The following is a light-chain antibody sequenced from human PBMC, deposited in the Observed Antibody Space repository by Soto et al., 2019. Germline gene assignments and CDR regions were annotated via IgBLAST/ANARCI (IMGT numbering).Light chain of an antibody. Sequence: QSALTQHPSASGSPGQSVTISCTGTSSDVGGYTYVSWYQQHPGKAPKLIIYEVTKRPSGVPDRFSGSKSGSTASLTVSGLQAEDEADYYCSSYAGSNNVVFGGGTKLTVL. CDR3: SSYAGSNNVV. CDR1: SSDVGGYTY. V-gene: IGLV2-8*01. J-gene: IGLJ2*01. CDR2: EVT.